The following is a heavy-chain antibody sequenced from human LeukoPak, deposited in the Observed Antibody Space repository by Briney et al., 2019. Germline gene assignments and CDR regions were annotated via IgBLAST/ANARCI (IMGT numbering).Heavy chain of an antibody. CDR2: MYHSGST. CDR3: ARDGGIVGAANPYFDY. CDR1: GYSISSGYY. D-gene: IGHD1-26*01. J-gene: IGHJ4*02. Sequence: SETLSLTCTVSGYSISSGYYWGWIRQPPGKGLGWIGSMYHSGSTYYNPSLKSRVTISVDTSKNHFSLKLSSVTASDTALYHCARDGGIVGAANPYFDYWGQGTLVTVSS. V-gene: IGHV4-38-2*02.